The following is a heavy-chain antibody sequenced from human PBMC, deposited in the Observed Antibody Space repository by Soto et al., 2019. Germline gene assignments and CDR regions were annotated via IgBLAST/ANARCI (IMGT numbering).Heavy chain of an antibody. V-gene: IGHV1-69*06. CDR3: ARRDTSGFLRYFDN. CDR1: GGTLSSFINYP. Sequence: QMQLVQSGAEVKKPGSSVKVSCKASGGTLSSFINYPINWVRQAPGQGLEWMGGIVPNVGTVNYAEKFQGRVTITADKSTGTAYMELSILRSADTALYYCARRDTSGFLRYFDNWGQGTLVTVSS. CDR2: IVPNVGTV. J-gene: IGHJ4*02. D-gene: IGHD3-3*01.